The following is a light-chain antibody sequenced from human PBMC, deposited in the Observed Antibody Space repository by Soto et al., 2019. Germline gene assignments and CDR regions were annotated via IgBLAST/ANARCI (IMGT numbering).Light chain of an antibody. CDR1: QSVSSY. V-gene: IGKV3-11*01. J-gene: IGKJ1*01. Sequence: EIVLTQSPATLSLSPGERATLSCRASQSVSSYLAWYQQKPGQAPRLLIYDASNRATGIPARSSGSGSGTDFTLTISSLEPEDFAVYYCQQRSNWPRTFAQGTKVEMK. CDR2: DAS. CDR3: QQRSNWPRT.